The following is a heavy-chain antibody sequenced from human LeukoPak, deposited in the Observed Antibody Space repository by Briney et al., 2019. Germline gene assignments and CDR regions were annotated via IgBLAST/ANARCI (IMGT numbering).Heavy chain of an antibody. V-gene: IGHV6-1*01. CDR1: GDSVSSSSSA. Sequence: SQTLSLTCAISGDSVSSSSSAWSWIRQSPSRGLEWLGRTYYRSKLHNDYAECVKSRITINPDTSNNEFSLQLNSVTPEDTAVYYCARNLRPDFDYWGQGTLVTVSS. J-gene: IGHJ4*02. CDR3: ARNLRPDFDY. CDR2: TYYRSKLHN.